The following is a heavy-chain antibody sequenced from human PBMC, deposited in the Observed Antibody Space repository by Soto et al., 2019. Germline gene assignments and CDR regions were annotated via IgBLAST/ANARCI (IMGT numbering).Heavy chain of an antibody. D-gene: IGHD3-22*01. CDR2: IYYSGST. J-gene: IGHJ4*02. CDR3: VHPYYYDSSGYAHYFDY. CDR1: GGSISSSSYY. Sequence: QLQLQESGPGLVKPSETLSLTCTVSGGSISSSSYYWGWIRQPPGKGLEWIGSIYYSGSTYYNPSLKSRVTISVDTSKNQFSLKLSSVTAADTAVYYCVHPYYYDSSGYAHYFDYWGQGTLVTVSS. V-gene: IGHV4-39*01.